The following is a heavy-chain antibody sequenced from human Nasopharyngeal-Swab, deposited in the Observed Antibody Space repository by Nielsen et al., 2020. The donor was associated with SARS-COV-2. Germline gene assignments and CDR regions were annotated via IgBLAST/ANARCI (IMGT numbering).Heavy chain of an antibody. Sequence: ASVQVSCKASGYTFITFGITWVRQATGQGLEWMGWISAYNGNTNYAQKFQDRVTMTTDTSTTTAYMELRGLKTDDTAVYYCARDNESGDYFAYDIWGQGTTVTVSS. V-gene: IGHV1-18*01. J-gene: IGHJ3*02. CDR3: ARDNESGDYFAYDI. D-gene: IGHD4-17*01. CDR1: GYTFITFG. CDR2: ISAYNGNT.